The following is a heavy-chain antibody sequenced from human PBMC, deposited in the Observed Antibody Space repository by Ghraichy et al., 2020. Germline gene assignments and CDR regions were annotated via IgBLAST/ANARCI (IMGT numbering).Heavy chain of an antibody. CDR3: ARVNTIFGVGMGWFDP. CDR1: GGSISSYY. V-gene: IGHV4-4*07. J-gene: IGHJ5*02. D-gene: IGHD3-3*01. CDR2: IYTSGST. Sequence: SETLSLTCTVSGGSISSYYWSWIRQPAGKGLEWIGCIYTSGSTNYNPSLKSRVTMSVDTSKNQFSLKLSSVTAADTAVYYCARVNTIFGVGMGWFDPWGQGTLVTVSS.